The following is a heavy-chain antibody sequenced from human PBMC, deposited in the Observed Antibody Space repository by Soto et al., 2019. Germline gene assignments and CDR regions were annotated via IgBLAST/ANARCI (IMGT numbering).Heavy chain of an antibody. D-gene: IGHD2-2*01. CDR1: GGTFNSYL. J-gene: IGHJ4*02. V-gene: IGHV1-69*06. CDR2: IIPAFGTA. CDR3: ARGLDQLAVGLYFDT. Sequence: QVQLVQSGAEVKNPGSSVKVSCKTSGGTFNSYLIDWVRQAPGQGLEWMGGIIPAFGTAKYAQKCQDRVTLTADKSTNTAYRELRTLTSEDTAVYECARGLDQLAVGLYFDTWGQGTLVTVSS.